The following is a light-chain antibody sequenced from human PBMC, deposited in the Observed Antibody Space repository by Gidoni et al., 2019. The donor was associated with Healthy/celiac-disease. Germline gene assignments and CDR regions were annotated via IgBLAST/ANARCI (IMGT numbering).Light chain of an antibody. Sequence: DILMTQSPDSLAVSLGERATINRKSSQSVLYSSNNKNYLAWYQQKPGQPPKLLIYWASTRESGVPDRFSGSGSGTDFTLTISSLQAEDVAVYYCQQYYSTPQTFGPXTKVDIK. CDR1: QSVLYSSNNKNY. CDR3: QQYYSTPQT. CDR2: WAS. J-gene: IGKJ3*01. V-gene: IGKV4-1*01.